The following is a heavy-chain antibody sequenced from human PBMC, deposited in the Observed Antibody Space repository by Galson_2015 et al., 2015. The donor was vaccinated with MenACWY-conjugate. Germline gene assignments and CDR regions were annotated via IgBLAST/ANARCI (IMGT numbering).Heavy chain of an antibody. CDR2: IYYTGST. Sequence: SETLSLTCAVSGGSITSSDHWWGWIRQSPGKGLQWVGSIYYTGSTYYSPSLKSRVTISVDTSNNQFSLRLTSLTAADTAVYYCARHQYRGYGAWVEYFDLRGRGTLVNVPS. CDR3: ARHQYRGYGAWVEYFDL. V-gene: IGHV4-39*01. D-gene: IGHD5-12*01. CDR1: GGSITSSDHW. J-gene: IGHJ4*02.